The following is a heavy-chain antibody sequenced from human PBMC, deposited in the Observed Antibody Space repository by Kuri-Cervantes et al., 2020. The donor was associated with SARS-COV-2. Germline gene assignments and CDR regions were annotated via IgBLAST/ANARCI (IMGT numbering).Heavy chain of an antibody. CDR1: GYTFTSYA. D-gene: IGHD1-26*01. CDR2: SNAGNGNT. CDR3: ARDLFAGSYYSYFDY. V-gene: IGHV1-3*02. J-gene: IGHJ4*02. Sequence: ASVKVSCKASGYTFTSYAMHWVRQAPGQRLEWMGWSNAGNGNTKYSQEFQGRVTITRDTSASTAYMELRSLISDDSAVYYCARDLFAGSYYSYFDYWGQGTLVTVSS.